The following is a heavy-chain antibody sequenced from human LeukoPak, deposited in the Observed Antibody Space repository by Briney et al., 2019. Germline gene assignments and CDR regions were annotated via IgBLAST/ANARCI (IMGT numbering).Heavy chain of an antibody. CDR3: ARVVRYFDWSPIDY. D-gene: IGHD3-9*01. CDR2: VSNDGSNQ. J-gene: IGHJ4*02. Sequence: GRSLRLSCAAPGFTFTYYAMHWVRQAPGKGLEWVSVVSNDGSNQDYTDSVKGGFTISRDNSKNTLYLQMGSLRAEDMAVYYCARVVRYFDWSPIDYWGQGTLVTVSS. V-gene: IGHV3-30*14. CDR1: GFTFTYYA.